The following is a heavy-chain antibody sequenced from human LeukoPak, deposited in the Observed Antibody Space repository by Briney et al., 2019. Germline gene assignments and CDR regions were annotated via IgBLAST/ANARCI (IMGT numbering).Heavy chain of an antibody. CDR1: GFTFSSYA. D-gene: IGHD4-17*01. V-gene: IGHV3-30*14. J-gene: IGHJ4*02. Sequence: GRSLRLSCAASGFTFSSYAMHWVRQAPGKGLEWVAVISYDGSNKYYADSVKGRFTISRDNSKNTLYLQMNSLRAEDTAVYYCARARGDYFFDYWGQGTLVTVSS. CDR2: ISYDGSNK. CDR3: ARARGDYFFDY.